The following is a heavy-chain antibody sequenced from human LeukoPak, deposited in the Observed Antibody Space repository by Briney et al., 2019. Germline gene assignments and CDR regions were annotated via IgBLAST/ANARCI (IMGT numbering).Heavy chain of an antibody. CDR3: ARGRRKLGDYFDY. J-gene: IGHJ4*02. Sequence: SVKVSCKASGGTFSSYAISWVRQAPGQGLEWMGGIIPIFGTANYAQKFQGRVTTTTDESTSTAYMELSSLRSEDTAVYYCARGRRKLGDYFDYWGQGTLVTVSS. CDR2: IIPIFGTA. CDR1: GGTFSSYA. D-gene: IGHD7-27*01. V-gene: IGHV1-69*05.